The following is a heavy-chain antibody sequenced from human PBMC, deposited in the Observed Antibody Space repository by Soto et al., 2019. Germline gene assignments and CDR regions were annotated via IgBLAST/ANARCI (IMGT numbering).Heavy chain of an antibody. CDR1: GFTFRANW. V-gene: IGHV3-7*05. Sequence: EVQLVESGGGLVQPGGSLRLSCAASGFTFRANWRSWVRQAPGKGLECGANIKRDGSEKYYVDPVKGRFTISRDNAKNSLYLQMNSLRAEDTAVYYCATSMGRGGNDYWGQGTLVTVSS. CDR2: IKRDGSEK. J-gene: IGHJ4*02. CDR3: ATSMGRGGNDY. D-gene: IGHD3-10*01.